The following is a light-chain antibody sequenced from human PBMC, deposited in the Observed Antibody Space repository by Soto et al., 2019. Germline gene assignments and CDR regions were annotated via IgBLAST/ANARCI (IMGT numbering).Light chain of an antibody. J-gene: IGKJ5*01. V-gene: IGKV3-11*01. CDR3: QQRNIWPPVT. CDR2: GAF. Sequence: EIVLTQSPATLSLSPGERATLSCRASPSVTNYLAWYQQKPGQPPRLLIYGAFNRAAGIPARFSGSGSGTDFPLTISRLEAEDSAVYYCQQRNIWPPVTFGQGTRLEIK. CDR1: PSVTNY.